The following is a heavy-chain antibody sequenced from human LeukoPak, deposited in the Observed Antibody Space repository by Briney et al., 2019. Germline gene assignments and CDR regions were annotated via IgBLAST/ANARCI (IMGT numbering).Heavy chain of an antibody. J-gene: IGHJ4*02. Sequence: GGSLRLSCAASRFTLSSYWMHWARQVTGKGVVWVARIDTGGSSITYADSVKGSFTISGDNAMTTLYLQMDNVRAEDTGVYYCARSNQADDYWGQGTLVTVSS. CDR3: ARSNQADDY. D-gene: IGHD1-14*01. V-gene: IGHV3-74*01. CDR1: RFTLSSYW. CDR2: IDTGGSSI.